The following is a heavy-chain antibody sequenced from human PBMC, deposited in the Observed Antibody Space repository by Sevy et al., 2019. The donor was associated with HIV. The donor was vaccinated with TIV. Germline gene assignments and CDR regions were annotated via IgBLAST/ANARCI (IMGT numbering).Heavy chain of an antibody. D-gene: IGHD3-22*01. CDR3: ATGGYYLDF. CDR1: GFIFSNAR. Sequence: GGSLRLSCTTSGFIFSNARMNWVRQAPGKGLEWVGGIKSKDDCVTTDYAEPVKGISTVSRDDSQNTVYLQMNSLKAGDTAIYYCATGGYYLDFGGKGTVDTVS. CDR2: IKSKDDCVTT. V-gene: IGHV3-15*07. J-gene: IGHJ4*02.